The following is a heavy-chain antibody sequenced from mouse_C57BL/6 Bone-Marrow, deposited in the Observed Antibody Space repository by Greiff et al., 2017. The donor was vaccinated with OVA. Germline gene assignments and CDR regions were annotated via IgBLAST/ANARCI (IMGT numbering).Heavy chain of an antibody. Sequence: QVQLKESGAELVRPGASVTLSCKASGYTFTDYEMHWVKQTPVHGLEWIGAIDPETGGTAYNQKFKGKAILTADKSSSTAYMELRSLTSEDSAVYYCTRWGLFYAMDYWGQGTSVTVSS. CDR1: GYTFTDYE. D-gene: IGHD6-5*01. J-gene: IGHJ4*01. CDR3: TRWGLFYAMDY. CDR2: IDPETGGT. V-gene: IGHV1-15*01.